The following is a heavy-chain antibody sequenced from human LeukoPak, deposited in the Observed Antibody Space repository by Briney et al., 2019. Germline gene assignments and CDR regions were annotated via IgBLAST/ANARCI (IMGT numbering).Heavy chain of an antibody. CDR3: AKAGYSSGWTRYYGMDV. CDR1: GFTFSVYG. CDR2: ISYDGTDK. J-gene: IGHJ6*02. Sequence: PGGSLRLSCAASGFTFSVYGMYWVRQPPGKGLEWVALISYDGTDKYHVDSVKGRFTISRDNSNNTLYLQMNSLRPDETAVYYCAKAGYSSGWTRYYGMDVWGQGTTVAVSS. D-gene: IGHD6-19*01. V-gene: IGHV3-30*18.